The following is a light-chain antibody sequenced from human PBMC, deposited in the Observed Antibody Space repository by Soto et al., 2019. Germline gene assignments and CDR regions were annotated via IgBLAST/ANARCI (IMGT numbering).Light chain of an antibody. CDR1: QSVSSSY. J-gene: IGKJ1*01. Sequence: EIVLTQSPGTLSLSPGERATLSCRASQSVSSSYLAWYQQKPGQAPMLPIYGASSSATGIPDRFSGSGSGTDITLTISSLEPEDFAVYYCHQYGSSPPTFGQGTKVYIK. CDR2: GAS. V-gene: IGKV3-20*01. CDR3: HQYGSSPPT.